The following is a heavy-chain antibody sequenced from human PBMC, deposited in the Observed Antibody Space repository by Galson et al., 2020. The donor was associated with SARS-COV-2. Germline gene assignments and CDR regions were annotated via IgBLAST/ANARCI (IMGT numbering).Heavy chain of an antibody. CDR2: IDHSETT. D-gene: IGHD6-13*01. V-gene: IGHV4-34*01. J-gene: IGHJ4*02. Sequence: SDTLSLTCAVYGETFSGYYWTWIRQPPGKGLEWIGEIDHSETTNYNPSLKSRFTISVDTSKNQFSLKLSSVTAADTAVYYCARKPLAGPAAGTLDYWGQGILVTVSS. CDR1: GETFSGYY. CDR3: ARKPLAGPAAGTLDY.